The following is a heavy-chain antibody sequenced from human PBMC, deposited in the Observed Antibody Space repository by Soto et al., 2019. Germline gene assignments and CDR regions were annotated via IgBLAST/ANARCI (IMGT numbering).Heavy chain of an antibody. CDR2: IYYSGST. D-gene: IGHD2-2*01. J-gene: IGHJ4*02. CDR1: GGSISSGDYY. CDR3: ARDPRRYAPRLAVD. Sequence: ASETLSLTCTVSGGSISSGDYYWSWIRQPPGKGLEWIGYIYYSGSTYYNPSLKSRVTISVDTSKNQFSLKLSSVTAADTAVYYCARDPRRYAPRLAVDWGQGTLVTVSS. V-gene: IGHV4-30-4*01.